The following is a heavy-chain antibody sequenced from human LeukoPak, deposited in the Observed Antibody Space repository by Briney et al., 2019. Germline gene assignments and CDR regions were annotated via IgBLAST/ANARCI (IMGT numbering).Heavy chain of an antibody. CDR2: ISYDGSNT. Sequence: GGSLRLSCAASGFTFSSFAMHWVRQAPGKGLEWVAVISYDGSNTYYADSVKGRFTISRDNSKNTLYLQMNSLRAEDTAVYYCARPSDYWSGYQSANDYWGQGTLVTVSS. J-gene: IGHJ4*02. D-gene: IGHD3-3*01. V-gene: IGHV3-30*04. CDR3: ARPSDYWSGYQSANDY. CDR1: GFTFSSFA.